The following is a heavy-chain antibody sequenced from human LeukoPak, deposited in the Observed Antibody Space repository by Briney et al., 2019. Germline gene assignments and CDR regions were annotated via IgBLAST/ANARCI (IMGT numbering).Heavy chain of an antibody. CDR3: ASAGSFTYYYYYYMDV. CDR2: INPNSGGT. D-gene: IGHD3-10*01. CDR1: GYTFTGYY. V-gene: IGHV1-2*02. Sequence: ASVKVSCKASGYTFTGYYMHWVRQAPGQGLEWMGWINPNSGGTNYAQKFQGRVTMTRETSISTAYMELSRLRSDDTAVYYCASAGSFTYYYYYYMDVWGKGTTVTVSS. J-gene: IGHJ6*03.